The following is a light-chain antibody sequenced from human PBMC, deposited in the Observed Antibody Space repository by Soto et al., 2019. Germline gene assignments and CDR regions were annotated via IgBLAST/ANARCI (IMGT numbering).Light chain of an antibody. CDR3: HQYNNWPLT. V-gene: IGKV3-15*01. J-gene: IGKJ4*01. CDR1: QNIRNN. Sequence: ETVLTQSPATLSVSPGESATLSCRSSQNIRNNLAWYQQKPGQAPRLLFSDTSTRATTVPARFNGSGSGTEFSLAISNLQSEDFAVYYCHQYNNWPLTFGGGTKVDIK. CDR2: DTS.